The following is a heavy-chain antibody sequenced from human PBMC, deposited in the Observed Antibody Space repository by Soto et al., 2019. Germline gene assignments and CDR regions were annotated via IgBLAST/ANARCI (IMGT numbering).Heavy chain of an antibody. J-gene: IGHJ3*01. D-gene: IGHD3-16*02. Sequence: QVQLQESGPGLVKPSQTLSLTCTVSGGSISSGGYYWSWIRQHPGKGLEWIGYIYYSGSTYYNPALKSRVTISVDTSKTQFSLKLSSVTAADTAVYYCARGPRGLRLGELSLPEGFWGQGTMVTVSS. V-gene: IGHV4-31*03. CDR1: GGSISSGGYY. CDR2: IYYSGST. CDR3: ARGPRGLRLGELSLPEGF.